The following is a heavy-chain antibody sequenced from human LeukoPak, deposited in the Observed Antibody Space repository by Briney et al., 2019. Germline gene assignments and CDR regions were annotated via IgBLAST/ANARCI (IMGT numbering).Heavy chain of an antibody. D-gene: IGHD4-23*01. CDR3: ASESTVVTSFSSGNY. V-gene: IGHV1-69*13. CDR2: IIPIFGTA. J-gene: IGHJ4*02. Sequence: SVKVSCKASGGTFSSYAISWVRQAPGQGLEWMGGIIPIFGTANYAQKFQGRVTITADESTSTAYMELSSLRSEDTAVYYCASESTVVTSFSSGNYWGQGTLVTVSS. CDR1: GGTFSSYA.